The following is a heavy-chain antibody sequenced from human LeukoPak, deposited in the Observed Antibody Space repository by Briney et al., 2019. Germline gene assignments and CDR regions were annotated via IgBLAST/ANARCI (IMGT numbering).Heavy chain of an antibody. Sequence: PGRSLRLSCAASGFTFSGYGMHWVRQAPGKGLEWVAVIWYDGSNKYYADSVKGRFTISRDNSKNTLYLQMNSLRAEDTAVYYCARNYYDSSGYYPDAFDIWGQGTMVTVSS. D-gene: IGHD3-22*01. J-gene: IGHJ3*02. CDR2: IWYDGSNK. CDR3: ARNYYDSSGYYPDAFDI. V-gene: IGHV3-33*01. CDR1: GFTFSGYG.